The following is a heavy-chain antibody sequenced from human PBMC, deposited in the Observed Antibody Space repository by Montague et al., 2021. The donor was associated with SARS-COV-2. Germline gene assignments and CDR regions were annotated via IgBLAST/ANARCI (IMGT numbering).Heavy chain of an antibody. CDR2: IDHSGST. V-gene: IGHV4-34*01. J-gene: IGHJ4*02. CDR1: GGSFSGYY. D-gene: IGHD6-19*01. CDR3: ARGSRQWLVRPPHYYYFDY. Sequence: SETLSLTCAVYGGSFSGYYWSWIRQPPGKGLEWIGKIDHSGSTNYNPFLKSRVTISVDTSKNQFSLKLSSVTAADTAVYYCARGSRQWLVRPPHYYYFDYWGQGTLVTVSS.